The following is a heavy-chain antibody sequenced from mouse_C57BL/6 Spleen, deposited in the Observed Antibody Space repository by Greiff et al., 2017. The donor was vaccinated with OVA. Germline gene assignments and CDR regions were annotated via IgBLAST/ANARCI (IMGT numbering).Heavy chain of an antibody. J-gene: IGHJ3*01. V-gene: IGHV1-55*01. Sequence: QVQLQQSGAELVKPGASVKMSCKASGYTFTSYWITWVKQRPGQGLEWIGDIYPGSGSTNYNEKFKSKATLTVDTSSSTAYMQLSSLTSEDSAVYYCARWDGYDVGFAYWGQGTLVTVSA. CDR2: IYPGSGST. CDR3: ARWDGYDVGFAY. CDR1: GYTFTSYW. D-gene: IGHD2-2*01.